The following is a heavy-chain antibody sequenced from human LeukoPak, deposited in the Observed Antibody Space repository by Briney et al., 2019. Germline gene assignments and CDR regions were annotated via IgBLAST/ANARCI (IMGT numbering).Heavy chain of an antibody. CDR2: IRYDGSDNK. J-gene: IGHJ4*02. D-gene: IGHD3-10*01. CDR3: AKGSGSGSFLVDY. V-gene: IGHV3-30*02. Sequence: GGSLRLSCEASGFSFSSYAMHWGRQAPGKGLEWVAFIRYDGSDNKYYADSGQARFTISRDNSKNTLYLQMNNLRAEDTAVYFCAKGSGSGSFLVDYWGQRTLVTVSS. CDR1: GFSFSSYA.